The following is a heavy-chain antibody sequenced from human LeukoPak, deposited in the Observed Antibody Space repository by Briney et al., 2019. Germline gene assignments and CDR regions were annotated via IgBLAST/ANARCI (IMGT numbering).Heavy chain of an antibody. CDR3: ARRSCSGGTCYLAF. J-gene: IGHJ4*02. CDR2: IKPSGGST. Sequence: ASVKVSCKASGYTFTSYYMHCVRQTPGQGLEWMGIIKPSGGSTSYAQKIQGRVTMTRDTSTRTVYMELSSLRSEDTAVYYCARRSCSGGTCYLAFWGQGTLVTVSS. V-gene: IGHV1-46*01. D-gene: IGHD2-15*01. CDR1: GYTFTSYY.